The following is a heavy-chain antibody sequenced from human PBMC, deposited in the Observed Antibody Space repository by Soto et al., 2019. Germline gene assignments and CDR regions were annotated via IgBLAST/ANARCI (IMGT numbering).Heavy chain of an antibody. CDR1: GFTFSNYA. D-gene: IGHD6-19*01. CDR3: AKGIVVAAACDY. V-gene: IGHV3-23*01. CDR2: ISGSGDSP. J-gene: IGHJ4*02. Sequence: GGSLRLSCAASGFTFSNYAISWVRQAPGKGLEWVSIISGSGDSPYYADSVKGRFTISRDNSKNTLYLQMNSLRAEDTAVYYCAKGIVVAAACDYWGQGTLVTVS.